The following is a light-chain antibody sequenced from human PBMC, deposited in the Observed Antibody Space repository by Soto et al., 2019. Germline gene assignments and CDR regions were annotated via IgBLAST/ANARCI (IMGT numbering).Light chain of an antibody. Sequence: QSALTQPPSASGSPGQSVTISCTGTSSDVGGYNYVSWYQQHPGKAPKVMIYEVSKRPSGVPDRFSGSKSGNTASLTVSGLQAEDEADYFCSSYTGSSTLGEMFGGGTKLTVL. J-gene: IGLJ3*02. CDR1: SSDVGGYNY. CDR2: EVS. CDR3: SSYTGSSTLGEM. V-gene: IGLV2-8*01.